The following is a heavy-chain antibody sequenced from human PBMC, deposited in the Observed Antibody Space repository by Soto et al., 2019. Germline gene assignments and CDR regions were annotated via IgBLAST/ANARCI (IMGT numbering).Heavy chain of an antibody. CDR2: ISYDGNFK. CDR1: GFSFNSYG. CDR3: ARDRALLHTTSRGCFDY. V-gene: IGHV3-30*03. D-gene: IGHD2-2*01. Sequence: PGGSLRLSCAASGFSFNSYGMHWVRQAPGKGLEWVAAISYDGNFKYYADSAKGRFTISRDNSQNTLYLQMDSLRTEDTAVFLCARDRALLHTTSRGCFDYWGRGTLVTVSS. J-gene: IGHJ4*02.